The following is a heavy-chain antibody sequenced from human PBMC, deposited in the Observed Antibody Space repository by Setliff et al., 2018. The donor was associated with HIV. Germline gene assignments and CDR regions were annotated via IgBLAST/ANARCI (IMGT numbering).Heavy chain of an antibody. CDR2: MNPNSGNS. V-gene: IGHV1-8*01. J-gene: IGHJ3*02. CDR3: TRIRAMVRGVTSYDAFDI. D-gene: IGHD3-10*01. Sequence: ASVKVSCKASGYTFTSFDINWVRQATGQGLEWMGWMNPNSGNSGFAEKFQGRVTMTRNSSISTAYMELSSLRFDDTAVYYCTRIRAMVRGVTSYDAFDIWARETKVTVS. CDR1: GYTFTSFD.